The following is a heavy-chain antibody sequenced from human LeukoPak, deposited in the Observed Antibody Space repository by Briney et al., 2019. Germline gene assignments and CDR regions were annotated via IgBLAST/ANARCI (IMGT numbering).Heavy chain of an antibody. Sequence: PGGCLRLSRAASGFSFSNYWMSWVRQAPARWLEWVANIKQDGSGKQYVDSMKGRFTISGDNAKNSLYRQINSLRGECTAVYYVARDRDDGGFEYWGQGTLVTVSS. CDR3: ARDRDDGGFEY. J-gene: IGHJ4*02. D-gene: IGHD1-1*01. CDR2: IKQDGSGK. CDR1: GFSFSNYW. V-gene: IGHV3-7*01.